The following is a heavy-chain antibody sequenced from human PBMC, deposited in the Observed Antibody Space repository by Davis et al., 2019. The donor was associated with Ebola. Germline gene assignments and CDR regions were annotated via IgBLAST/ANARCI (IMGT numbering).Heavy chain of an antibody. CDR3: ARGFLRDGFDI. V-gene: IGHV6-1*01. J-gene: IGHJ3*02. CDR1: GDRVSINSAG. D-gene: IGHD3-3*01. CDR2: TYYNSKWYI. Sequence: HSQTLSLTCAISGDRVSINSAGWNWIRQSPSRGLEWLGRTYYNSKWYIDYAMSVKSRITINPDTSKNQFSLQLNSVTPEDTAVYYCARGFLRDGFDIWGQGTMIIVSS.